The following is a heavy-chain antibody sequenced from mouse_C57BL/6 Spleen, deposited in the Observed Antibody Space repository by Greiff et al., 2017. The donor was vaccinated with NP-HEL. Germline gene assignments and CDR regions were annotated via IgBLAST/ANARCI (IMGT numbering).Heavy chain of an antibody. Sequence: VKLVESGPGLVQPSQSLSITCTVSGFSLTSYGVHWVRQSPGKGLEWLGVIWSGGSTDYNAAFISRLSISKDNSKSQVFFKMNSLQADDTAIYYCARNRGYDGYYLYAMDYWGQGTSVTVSS. CDR3: ARNRGYDGYYLYAMDY. CDR1: GFSLTSYG. V-gene: IGHV2-2*01. J-gene: IGHJ4*01. CDR2: IWSGGST. D-gene: IGHD2-3*01.